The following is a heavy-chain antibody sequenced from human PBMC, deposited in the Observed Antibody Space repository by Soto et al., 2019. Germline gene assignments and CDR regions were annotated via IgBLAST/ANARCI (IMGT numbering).Heavy chain of an antibody. CDR2: IYHTGTT. CDR3: ARVVAAMQNWLDP. V-gene: IGHV4-30-4*01. CDR1: GGSISSIDYF. D-gene: IGHD2-15*01. Sequence: SETLSLTCIVSGGSISSIDYFWSWIRQPPGKGLEWIGFIYHTGTTYYNPSLRSRVTISIDTSKSQFSMKLNSVTAAGTAVYYCARVVAAMQNWLDPWGQGTLVTVSS. J-gene: IGHJ5*02.